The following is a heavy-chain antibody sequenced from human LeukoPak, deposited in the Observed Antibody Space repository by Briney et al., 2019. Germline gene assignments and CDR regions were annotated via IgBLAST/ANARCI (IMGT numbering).Heavy chain of an antibody. CDR2: TYYSGGT. CDR1: GGSISSGGYY. Sequence: SETLSLTCTVSGGSISSGGYYWSWIRQHPGKGLEWIGYTYYSGGTYYNPSLKSRVTISVDTSKNQFSLKLSSVTAADTAVYYCARVGYCSSTSCYRFDPWGQGTLVTVSS. CDR3: ARVGYCSSTSCYRFDP. V-gene: IGHV4-31*03. D-gene: IGHD2-2*03. J-gene: IGHJ5*02.